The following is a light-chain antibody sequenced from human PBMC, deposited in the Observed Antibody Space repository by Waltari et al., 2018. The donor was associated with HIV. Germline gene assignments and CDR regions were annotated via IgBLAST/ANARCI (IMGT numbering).Light chain of an antibody. CDR1: SDNIGTYA. Sequence: QSALTQEASMSKTVGQKVTLSCIGNSDNIGTYAVGWYQQISHGPPQTVMFGNSLPSGIPDRFAASKSGTTVSLTISGLQPEDEADYYCQSYDSSLNTYVFGSGTKVTVL. CDR2: GNS. V-gene: IGLV1-40*01. CDR3: QSYDSSLNTYV. J-gene: IGLJ1*01.